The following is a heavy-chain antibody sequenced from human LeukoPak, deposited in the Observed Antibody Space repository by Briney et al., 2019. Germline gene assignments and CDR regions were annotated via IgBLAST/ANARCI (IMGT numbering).Heavy chain of an antibody. CDR1: GGSISSYY. D-gene: IGHD4-23*01. J-gene: IGHJ2*01. CDR3: ARDVGDYGGLYFDL. V-gene: IGHV4-59*01. CDR2: IYYSGST. Sequence: SETLSLTCTVSGGSISSYYWSWIRQPPGKGLGWVGYIYYSGSTNYNPSLKSRVTISVDTSKNQFSLKLSSVTAADTAVYYCARDVGDYGGLYFDLWGRGTLVTVSS.